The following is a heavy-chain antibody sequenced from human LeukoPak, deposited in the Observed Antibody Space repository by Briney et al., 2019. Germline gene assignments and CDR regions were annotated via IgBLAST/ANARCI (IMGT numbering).Heavy chain of an antibody. CDR3: VEVFEN. D-gene: IGHD1-1*01. J-gene: IGHJ4*02. Sequence: SETLSLTCTVSGGSNDSSYYWTWIRQPAGKGLEWIGRIYPTGTTNYNPSLKSRVTISLDTSKNQFSLRLSSVTAADTAVYYCVEVFENWGQGTLVTVSS. V-gene: IGHV4-4*07. CDR1: GGSNDSSYY. CDR2: IYPTGTT.